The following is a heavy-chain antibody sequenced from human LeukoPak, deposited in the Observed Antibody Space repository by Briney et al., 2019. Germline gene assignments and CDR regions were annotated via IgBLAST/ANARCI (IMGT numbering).Heavy chain of an antibody. D-gene: IGHD2-8*01. CDR2: INWNGGST. J-gene: IGHJ4*02. V-gene: IGHV3-20*01. CDR1: GFTFDDYG. CDR3: ARTYCTSGVCYTGFDY. Sequence: PGGSLRLSCAASGFTFDDYGMSWVRQAPGKGPEWVSGINWNGGSTGYADSVKGRFTISRDNAKNSLYLQMNSLRAEDTALYHCARTYCTSGVCYTGFDYWGQGTLVTVSS.